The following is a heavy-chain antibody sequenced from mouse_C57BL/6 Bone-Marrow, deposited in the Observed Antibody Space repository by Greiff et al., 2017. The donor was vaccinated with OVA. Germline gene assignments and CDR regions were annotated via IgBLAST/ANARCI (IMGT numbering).Heavy chain of an antibody. Sequence: VQLQQSVAELVRPGASVKLSCTASGFNIKNTYMHWVKQRPEQGLEWIGRIDPANGNTKYAPKFQGKATITADTSSNTAYLQLSSLTSEDTAIYYCEGLYHYGSSHWYFDVWGTGTTVTVSS. J-gene: IGHJ1*03. CDR1: GFNIKNTY. CDR2: IDPANGNT. D-gene: IGHD1-1*01. CDR3: EGLYHYGSSHWYFDV. V-gene: IGHV14-3*01.